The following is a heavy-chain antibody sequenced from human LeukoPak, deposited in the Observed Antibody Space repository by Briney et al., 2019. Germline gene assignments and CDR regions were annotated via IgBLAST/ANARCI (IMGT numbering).Heavy chain of an antibody. Sequence: GGSLRLSCGASGFTFSNRPMHWVRQAPGKGLESVSAISGDGINTYYANSVRGRFTISRDNSKNTLYLQMGSLRTEDMAVYYCAREYPNGSFVYWGQGTLVTVSS. CDR1: GFTFSNRP. V-gene: IGHV3-64*01. D-gene: IGHD1-26*01. CDR2: ISGDGINT. J-gene: IGHJ4*02. CDR3: AREYPNGSFVY.